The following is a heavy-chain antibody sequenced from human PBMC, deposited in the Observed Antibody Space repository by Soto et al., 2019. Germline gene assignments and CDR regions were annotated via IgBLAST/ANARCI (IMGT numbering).Heavy chain of an antibody. J-gene: IGHJ6*02. V-gene: IGHV4-61*01. CDR3: ARGGCSSTSCYKRYYYYYYGMDV. CDR2: IYYSGST. D-gene: IGHD2-2*02. Sequence: PSETLSLTCTVSGGSVSSGSYYWSWIRQPPGKGLEWIGYIYYSGSTNYNPSLKSRVTISVDTSKNQFSLKLSSVTAADTAVYYCARGGCSSTSCYKRYYYYYYGMDVWGQGTTVT. CDR1: GGSVSSGSYY.